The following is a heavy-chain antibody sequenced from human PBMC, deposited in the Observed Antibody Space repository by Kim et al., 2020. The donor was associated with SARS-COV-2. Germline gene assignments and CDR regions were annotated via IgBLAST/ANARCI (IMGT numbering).Heavy chain of an antibody. D-gene: IGHD6-19*01. V-gene: IGHV1-69*13. Sequence: SVKVSCKASGGTFSSYAISWVRQAPGQGLEWMGGIIPIFGTANYAQKFQGRVTITADESTSTAYMGLSSLRSEDTAVYYCARGGYSSGWYYYYGMDVWGQGTTVTVSS. J-gene: IGHJ6*02. CDR1: GGTFSSYA. CDR2: IIPIFGTA. CDR3: ARGGYSSGWYYYYGMDV.